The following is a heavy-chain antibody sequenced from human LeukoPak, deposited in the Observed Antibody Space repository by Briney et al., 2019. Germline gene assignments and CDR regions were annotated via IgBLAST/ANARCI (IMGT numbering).Heavy chain of an antibody. CDR1: GGTFSSYA. Sequence: SVKVSCKASGGTFSSYAISWVRQAPGQGLEWMGGIIPIFGTANYAQKFQGRVTITADESTSTAYMELSSLRSEDTAVYYCARGCSSTSCSRSYWYFDLWGRGTLVTVSS. CDR3: ARGCSSTSCSRSYWYFDL. CDR2: IIPIFGTA. J-gene: IGHJ2*01. V-gene: IGHV1-69*13. D-gene: IGHD2-2*01.